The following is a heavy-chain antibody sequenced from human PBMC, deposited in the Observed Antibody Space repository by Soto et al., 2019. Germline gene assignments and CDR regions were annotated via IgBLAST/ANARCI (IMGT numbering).Heavy chain of an antibody. V-gene: IGHV1-18*04. J-gene: IGHJ5*02. CDR3: ARDLNRYYYDSSGQRWFDP. CDR2: ISAYNGNT. D-gene: IGHD3-22*01. CDR1: GYTFTSYG. Sequence: ASVKVSCKASGYTFTSYGIGWVRQAPGQGLEWMGWISAYNGNTNYAQKLQGRVTMTTDTSTSTAYMELRSLRSDDTAVYYCARDLNRYYYDSSGQRWFDPWGQGTLVTVSS.